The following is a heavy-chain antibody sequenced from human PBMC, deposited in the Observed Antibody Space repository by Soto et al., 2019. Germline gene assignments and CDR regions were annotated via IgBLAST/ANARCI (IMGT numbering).Heavy chain of an antibody. D-gene: IGHD5-12*01. CDR3: ARDGVELATIPYFDY. V-gene: IGHV1-3*01. J-gene: IGHJ4*02. Sequence: QVQLVQSGAEVKKPGASVKVSCKASGYTFTSYAMHWVRQAPGQRLEWMGWINAGNGNTKYSQKFQGRVTITRDTSASTAYMELSSLRSEDTAVYYCARDGVELATIPYFDYWGQGTLVTVSS. CDR1: GYTFTSYA. CDR2: INAGNGNT.